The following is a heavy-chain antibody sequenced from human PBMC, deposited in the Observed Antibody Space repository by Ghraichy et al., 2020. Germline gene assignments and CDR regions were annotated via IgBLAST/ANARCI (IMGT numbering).Heavy chain of an antibody. CDR2: INPNNGGT. CDR1: GYTFTGHY. CDR3: ARGPAVSGTYNADH. Sequence: ASVKVSCKPAGYTFTGHYMHWVRQAPGQGLEWMGWINPNNGGTHSAQRFQGRVTMTRDTSISTAYMELSNLRSDDTAVYYCARGPAVSGTYNADHWGQGTLVTVSS. V-gene: IGHV1-2*02. D-gene: IGHD6-19*01. J-gene: IGHJ4*02.